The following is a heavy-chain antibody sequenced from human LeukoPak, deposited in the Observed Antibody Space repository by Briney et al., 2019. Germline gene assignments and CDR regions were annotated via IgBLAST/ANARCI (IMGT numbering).Heavy chain of an antibody. CDR3: ARSEAVAGTINY. J-gene: IGHJ4*02. CDR2: IDPSDSYT. D-gene: IGHD6-19*01. CDR1: GYSFTSYW. Sequence: GESLQISCQGSGYSFTSYWISWVRQLPGKGLEWMGRIDPSDSYTNYSPSFQGHVTISADKSISTAYLQWSSLKASDTAMYYCARSEAVAGTINYWGQGTLVTVSS. V-gene: IGHV5-10-1*01.